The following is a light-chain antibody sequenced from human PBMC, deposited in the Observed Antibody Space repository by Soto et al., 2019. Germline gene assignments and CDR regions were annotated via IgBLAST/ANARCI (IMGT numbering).Light chain of an antibody. CDR3: SSYAGSNNLL. Sequence: QSALTQPPSASGSPGQSVTISCTGTSSDVGSYNYVSWYRQHPGKAPKLMIYDVTKRPSGVPDRFSGSRSGNTASLTVSGLQAEDEADYYCSSYAGSNNLLFGGGTKVTVL. CDR1: SSDVGSYNY. J-gene: IGLJ2*01. V-gene: IGLV2-8*01. CDR2: DVT.